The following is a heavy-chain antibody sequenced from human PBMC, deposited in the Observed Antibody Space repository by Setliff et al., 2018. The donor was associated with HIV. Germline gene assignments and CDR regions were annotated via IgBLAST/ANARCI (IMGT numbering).Heavy chain of an antibody. Sequence: PSETLSLTCSVYGTSFSDHYWSGVRQTPGKGLEWIGEMNQSGTTNYNPSLKSRVTMSIDTSERQFSLKLTSVTAADTAVYYCVRWYYCVSGACYGADYWGQGTMVTVSS. V-gene: IGHV4-34*01. CDR2: MNQSGTT. D-gene: IGHD2-21*02. J-gene: IGHJ4*02. CDR3: VRWYYCVSGACYGADY. CDR1: GTSFSDHY.